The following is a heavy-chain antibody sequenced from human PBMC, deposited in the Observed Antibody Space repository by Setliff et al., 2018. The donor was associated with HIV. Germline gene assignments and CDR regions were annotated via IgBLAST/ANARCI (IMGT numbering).Heavy chain of an antibody. J-gene: IGHJ6*02. CDR3: ASAYCSSTGCYVRWGNGMDV. CDR2: IIPIFGTA. V-gene: IGHV1-69*05. Sequence: SVKVSCKASGDTFSNYAISWVRQAPGQGLEWMGGIIPIFGTASHAQRFQGRVTITTDESTGTAYMELSSLRFEDTAMYYCASAYCSSTGCYVRWGNGMDVWGQGTTVTVSS. CDR1: GDTFSNYA. D-gene: IGHD2-2*01.